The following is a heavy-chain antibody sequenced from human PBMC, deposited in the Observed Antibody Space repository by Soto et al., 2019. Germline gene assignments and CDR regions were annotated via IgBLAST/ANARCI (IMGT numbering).Heavy chain of an antibody. D-gene: IGHD3-16*01. CDR3: AKYAYGRNVNDGRYFDY. V-gene: IGHV3-23*01. CDR1: GFTFSSYA. CDR2: ISGSGGST. Sequence: EVQLLESGGGLVQPGGSLRLSCAASGFTFSSYAMSWVRQAPGKGLEWVSAISGSGGSTYYADSVKGRFTISRDNSKNTLDLQMNSLRAEDTAVYYCAKYAYGRNVNDGRYFDYWGQGTLVTVSS. J-gene: IGHJ4*02.